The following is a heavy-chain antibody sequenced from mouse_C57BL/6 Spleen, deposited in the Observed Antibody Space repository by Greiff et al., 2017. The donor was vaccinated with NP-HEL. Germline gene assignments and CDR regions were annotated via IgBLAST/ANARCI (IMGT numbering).Heavy chain of an antibody. V-gene: IGHV5-6*02. CDR2: ISSGGSYT. CDR1: GFTFSSYG. J-gene: IGHJ3*01. D-gene: IGHD3-2*02. CDR3: ARQGRQLRSPFAY. Sequence: EVKLVESGGDLVKPGGSLKLSCAASGFTFSSYGMSWVRQTPDKRLEWVATISSGGSYTYYPDSVKGRFTISRDNAKNTLYLQMSSLKSEDTAMYYCARQGRQLRSPFAYCGRGTLVTVSA.